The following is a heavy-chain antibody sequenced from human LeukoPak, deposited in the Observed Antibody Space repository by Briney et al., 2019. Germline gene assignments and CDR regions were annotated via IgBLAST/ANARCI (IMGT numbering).Heavy chain of an antibody. D-gene: IGHD2-15*01. J-gene: IGHJ5*02. Sequence: SQTLSLTCTVSGASISSGDYYWSWIRQPPGKGLEWIGYISYSGSAYYNPSLKSRVTISVDTSENQFSLRLSSVTAADTAVYYCARVVVVAASIWFDPWGQGTLVTASS. CDR1: GASISSGDYY. V-gene: IGHV4-30-4*01. CDR3: ARVVVVAASIWFDP. CDR2: ISYSGSA.